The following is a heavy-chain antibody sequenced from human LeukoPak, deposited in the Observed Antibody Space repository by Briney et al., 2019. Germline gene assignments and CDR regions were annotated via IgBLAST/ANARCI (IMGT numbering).Heavy chain of an antibody. J-gene: IGHJ6*04. CDR1: GFTFSSYW. CDR3: ARAPPAAGRYYGMDV. D-gene: IGHD6-13*01. CDR2: INSDGSST. Sequence: GGSLRLSCAASGFTFSSYWMHWVRQAPGKGLVWVSCINSDGSSTSYADSVKGRFTISRDNAKNTLYLQMNSLRAEDTAVYYCARAPPAAGRYYGMDVWGKGTTVTVSS. V-gene: IGHV3-74*01.